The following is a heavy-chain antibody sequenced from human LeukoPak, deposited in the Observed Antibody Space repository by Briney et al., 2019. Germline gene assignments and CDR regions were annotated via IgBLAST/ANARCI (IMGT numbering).Heavy chain of an antibody. J-gene: IGHJ4*02. D-gene: IGHD3-16*01. Sequence: GGSLRLSCAASGLAVSSNYMSWVRQAPGKGLEWVSAIYSSGSTYYADSVKGRFTISRDNSKNTLYLQMNSLRVEDTAVYYCARWGSLNVDYWGQGTLVTVSS. CDR1: GLAVSSNY. CDR2: IYSSGST. CDR3: ARWGSLNVDY. V-gene: IGHV3-66*01.